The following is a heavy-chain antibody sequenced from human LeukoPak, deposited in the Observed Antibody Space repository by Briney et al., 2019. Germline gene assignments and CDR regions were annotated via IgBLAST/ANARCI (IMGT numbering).Heavy chain of an antibody. V-gene: IGHV4-39*01. D-gene: IGHD6-13*01. Sequence: SETLSLTCTVSGGSISSSSYYWGWIRQPPGKGLEWIGSIYYSGSTYYNPSLKSRVTISVDTSKNQFSLKPSSVTAADTAVYYCARGVGAASYYYYYYMDVWGKGTTVTVSS. CDR3: ARGVGAASYYYYYYMDV. CDR1: GGSISSSSYY. CDR2: IYYSGST. J-gene: IGHJ6*03.